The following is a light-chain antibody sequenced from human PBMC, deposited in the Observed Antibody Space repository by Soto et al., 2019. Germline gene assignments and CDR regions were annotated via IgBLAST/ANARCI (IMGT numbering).Light chain of an antibody. CDR2: DAS. CDR1: QSISSW. J-gene: IGKJ1*01. V-gene: IGKV1-5*01. Sequence: DIQITQSPSSLSASVRDRVTITCRASQSISSWLAWYQQKPGTAPKLLIYDASSLETGVPSRFSGSRSGTEFTLTINSLQPDDFATYYCLQYDTYPWTFGQGTKVDIK. CDR3: LQYDTYPWT.